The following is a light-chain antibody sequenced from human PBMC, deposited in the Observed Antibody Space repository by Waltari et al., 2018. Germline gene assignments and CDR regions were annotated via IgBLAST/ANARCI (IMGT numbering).Light chain of an antibody. CDR3: ALYMGSGIWV. Sequence: QTVVTQEPSLSVSPGGTVTLTCALSSGSLSTTSYATWYQQPPGQAPRTLVYKANAGSSGVPDRFSGSILGNTAALTITGAQADDESDYYCALYMGSGIWVFGGGTRLTVL. J-gene: IGLJ3*02. V-gene: IGLV8-61*01. CDR2: KAN. CDR1: SGSLSTTSY.